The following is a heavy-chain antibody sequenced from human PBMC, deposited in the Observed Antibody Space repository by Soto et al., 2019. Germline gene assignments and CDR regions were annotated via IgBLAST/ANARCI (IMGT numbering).Heavy chain of an antibody. CDR1: GFTFSSYA. CDR3: AKDLLVFRLTNTYSHAIFGDY. J-gene: IGHJ4*02. V-gene: IGHV3-23*01. CDR2: ISGGGGTT. D-gene: IGHD3-10*01. Sequence: EVQLLDSGGGLVQPGGSLRLSCAASGFTFSSYAMGWVRQAPEKGLEWVSAISGGGGTTYYADSVKGRFTISRDNSKNTLYLQMNSLRAEDTAVYYCAKDLLVFRLTNTYSHAIFGDYWGQGTLVTVSS.